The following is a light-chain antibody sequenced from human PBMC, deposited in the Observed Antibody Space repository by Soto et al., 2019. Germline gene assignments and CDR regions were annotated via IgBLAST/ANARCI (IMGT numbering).Light chain of an antibody. CDR2: GAS. CDR1: QSVSSN. V-gene: IGKV3-15*01. CDR3: QQFGTSPWT. Sequence: IEMTQSPATLSVSPVERATLSCMASQSVSSNLVWYQQKPGQAPRLLIYGASTRVTGIPARFSGSGSGTEFTLTISRLEPEDFAVYYCQQFGTSPWTFGQGTKVDIK. J-gene: IGKJ1*01.